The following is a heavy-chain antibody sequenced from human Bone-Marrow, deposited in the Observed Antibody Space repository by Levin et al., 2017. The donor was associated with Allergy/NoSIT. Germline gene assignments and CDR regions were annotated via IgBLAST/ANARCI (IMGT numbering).Heavy chain of an antibody. D-gene: IGHD6-19*01. V-gene: IGHV3-23*01. Sequence: GGSLRLSCATSGFTFGSPVMSWVRQAPGKGLEWVSSIRGSGGSTHYTDSVKGRFTISRDNSKNTLFLQMNSLRAEDTAVYYCAKVAPGYGTGWYGGDQNWGQGTLVTVSS. CDR3: AKVAPGYGTGWYGGDQN. J-gene: IGHJ1*01. CDR1: GFTFGSPV. CDR2: IRGSGGST.